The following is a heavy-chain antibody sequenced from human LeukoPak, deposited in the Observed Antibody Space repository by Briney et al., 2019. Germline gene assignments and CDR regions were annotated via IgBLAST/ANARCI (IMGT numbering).Heavy chain of an antibody. CDR2: TYYRSKWYN. V-gene: IGHV6-1*01. D-gene: IGHD2-2*01. CDR1: GDSVSSNSAA. J-gene: IGHJ6*03. CDR3: ARDFGSIVVPAASMVYYYYYYMDV. Sequence: SQTPSLTCAISGDSVSSNSAAWNWIRQSPSRGLEWLGRTYYRSKWYNDYAVSVKSRITINPDTSKNQFSLQLNSVTPEDTAVYYCARDFGSIVVPAASMVYYYYYYMDVWGKGTTVTVSS.